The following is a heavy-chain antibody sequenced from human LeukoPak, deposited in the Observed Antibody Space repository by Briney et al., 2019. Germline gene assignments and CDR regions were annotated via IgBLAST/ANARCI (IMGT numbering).Heavy chain of an antibody. J-gene: IGHJ4*02. CDR3: AKDARYYDSSGNYCVLDF. CDR2: ISGSAGST. V-gene: IGHV3-23*01. Sequence: PGGSLRLSCAASGFSFSSYAMSWVRQAPGKGLEWVSIISGSAGSTFYADSVKGRFTISRDNSRNTLYLQVNSLRAEDTAVYYCAKDARYYDSSGNYCVLDFWGQGTLVTVSS. D-gene: IGHD3-22*01. CDR1: GFSFSSYA.